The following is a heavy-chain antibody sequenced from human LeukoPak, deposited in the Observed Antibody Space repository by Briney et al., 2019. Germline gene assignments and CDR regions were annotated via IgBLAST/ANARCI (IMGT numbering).Heavy chain of an antibody. Sequence: SVKVSCKASGGTFSSYAISWVRQAPGQGLKWMGRIIPILGIANYAQKFQGRVTITADKSTSTAYMELSSLRSEDTAVYYCAASSGYYVGYFDYWGQGTLVTDSS. CDR1: GGTFSSYA. V-gene: IGHV1-69*04. CDR2: IIPILGIA. CDR3: AASSGYYVGYFDY. J-gene: IGHJ4*02. D-gene: IGHD3-22*01.